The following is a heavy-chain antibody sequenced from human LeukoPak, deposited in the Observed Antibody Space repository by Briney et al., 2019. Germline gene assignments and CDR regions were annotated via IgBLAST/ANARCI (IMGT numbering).Heavy chain of an antibody. D-gene: IGHD3-16*01. CDR2: IRYDGSNK. Sequence: GGSLRLSCAASGFTFSSYGMHWVRQAPGKGLEWVAFIRYDGSNKYYADSVKSRFTISRDNSKNTLYLQMNSLRAEDTAVYYCAKDGEITFGGVMIGYFDYWGQGTLVTVSS. CDR1: GFTFSSYG. J-gene: IGHJ4*02. V-gene: IGHV3-30*02. CDR3: AKDGEITFGGVMIGYFDY.